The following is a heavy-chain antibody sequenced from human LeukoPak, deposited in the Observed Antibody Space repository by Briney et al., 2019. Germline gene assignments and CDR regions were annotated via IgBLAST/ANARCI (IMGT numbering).Heavy chain of an antibody. Sequence: GGSLRLSCAASGLSFSSYTMNWVRQAPGKGLEWVPYITSSSSTIYYADSVKGRFTISRDNAKNSLYLQMNSLRAEDTAVYYCARDPRAWSGSAHAFDIWGQGTMVTVSS. V-gene: IGHV3-48*04. CDR1: GLSFSSYT. CDR2: ITSSSSTI. CDR3: ARDPRAWSGSAHAFDI. J-gene: IGHJ3*02. D-gene: IGHD1-26*01.